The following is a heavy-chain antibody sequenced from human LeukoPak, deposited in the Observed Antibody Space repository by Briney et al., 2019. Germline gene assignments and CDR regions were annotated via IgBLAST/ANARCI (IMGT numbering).Heavy chain of an antibody. CDR2: IYTSGST. J-gene: IGHJ6*03. Sequence: PSETLSLTCTVSGGSISSYYWRWIRQPAGKGLEWIGRIYTSGSTDYNPSLKSRVTMSVDPSKNQFSLKLSSVTAADTAVYYCARIFAVRGEKDYYYMDVWGKGTTVTISS. CDR1: GGSISSYY. V-gene: IGHV4-4*07. D-gene: IGHD3-10*01. CDR3: ARIFAVRGEKDYYYMDV.